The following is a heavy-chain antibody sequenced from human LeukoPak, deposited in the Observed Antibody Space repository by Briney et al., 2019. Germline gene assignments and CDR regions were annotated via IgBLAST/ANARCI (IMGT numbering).Heavy chain of an antibody. J-gene: IGHJ6*02. Sequence: HPGGSLRLSCAASGFTFSSYAMSWVRQAPGKGLEWVSAISGSGGSTYYADSVKGRFTISRDNSKNTLYLQMNSLRAEDTAVYYCARAPGYCSSTSCYTYYYYYGMDVWGQGTTVTVSS. CDR1: GFTFSSYA. CDR3: ARAPGYCSSTSCYTYYYYYGMDV. CDR2: ISGSGGST. V-gene: IGHV3-23*01. D-gene: IGHD2-2*02.